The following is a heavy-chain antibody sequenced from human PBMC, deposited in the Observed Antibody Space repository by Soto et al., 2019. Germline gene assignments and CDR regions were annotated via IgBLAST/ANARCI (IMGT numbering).Heavy chain of an antibody. V-gene: IGHV3-74*01. D-gene: IGHD6-13*01. CDR3: ASVSSSSWYWDSC. CDR2: INSDGSST. CDR1: GFTFSSYW. Sequence: EVQLVESGGGLVQPGGSLRLSCAASGFTFSSYWMHWVRQAPGKGLVWVSRINSDGSSTSYADSVKGRFTISRDNAKNTLYLQMNSLRAEDTGVYYCASVSSSSWYWDSCWGQGTLVTVSS. J-gene: IGHJ4*02.